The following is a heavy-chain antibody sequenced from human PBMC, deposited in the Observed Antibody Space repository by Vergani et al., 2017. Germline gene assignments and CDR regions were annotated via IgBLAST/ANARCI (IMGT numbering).Heavy chain of an antibody. J-gene: IGHJ4*02. CDR1: VFTFSSYG. V-gene: IGHV3-30*02. CDR3: AKDRPGQQGDY. D-gene: IGHD6-13*01. CDR2: IRYDGSNK. Sequence: QVQLVESGGGVVQPGGSLRLSCAASVFTFSSYGMHWVRQAPGKGLEWVAFIRYDGSNKYYADSVKGRFTISRDNSKNTLYLQMNSLRAEDTAVYYCAKDRPGQQGDYWGQGTLVTVSS.